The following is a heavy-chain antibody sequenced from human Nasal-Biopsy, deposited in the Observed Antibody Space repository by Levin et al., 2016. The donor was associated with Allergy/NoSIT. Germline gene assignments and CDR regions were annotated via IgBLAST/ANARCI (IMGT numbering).Heavy chain of an antibody. Sequence: GESLKISCAASGFTVSSNYMSWVRQAPGKGLEWVSVIYSGGTTYYADSVKGRFTISRDNSKNTLYLQMNSLRAEDTAVYYCASRSRELLGTWGQGTLVTVSS. J-gene: IGHJ5*02. V-gene: IGHV3-66*01. CDR1: GFTVSSNY. CDR2: IYSGGTT. D-gene: IGHD1-26*01. CDR3: ASRSRELLGT.